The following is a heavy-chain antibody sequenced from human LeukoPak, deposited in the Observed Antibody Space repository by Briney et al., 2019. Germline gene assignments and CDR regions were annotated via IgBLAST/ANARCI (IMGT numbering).Heavy chain of an antibody. CDR3: ARVPSYYYYYMDV. Sequence: EASVKVSCKASGYTFTAYYLHWVRQAPGQGLEWMGYINPRSGGTKLAQKFQGRLTMTRDTSISTLYMELTRLRAEDTAVYYCARVPSYYYYYMDVWGKGTTVTVSS. J-gene: IGHJ6*03. CDR1: GYTFTAYY. CDR2: INPRSGGT. V-gene: IGHV1-2*02.